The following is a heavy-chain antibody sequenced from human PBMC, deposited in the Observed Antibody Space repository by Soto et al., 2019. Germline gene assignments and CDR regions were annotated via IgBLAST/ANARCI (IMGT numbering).Heavy chain of an antibody. V-gene: IGHV3-23*01. Sequence: DVQLLESGGGLVQPGGSLRLSCAASGFTFRSYAMSWVRQAPGKGLEWVSGISGSGISTHYADSVKGRFTVSRDNSKNTLYLQMNSLRAEATAVYNCATDPVGPDWYFDLWGRGTLVTVSS. CDR2: ISGSGIST. CDR3: ATDPVGPDWYFDL. CDR1: GFTFRSYA. J-gene: IGHJ2*01.